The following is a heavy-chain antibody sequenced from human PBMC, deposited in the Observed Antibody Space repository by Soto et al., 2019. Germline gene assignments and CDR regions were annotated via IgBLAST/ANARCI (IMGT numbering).Heavy chain of an antibody. Sequence: PSETLSLTCTISGGSISSYYWSWIRQTPGKGLEWIGYVYHTGRTSYNPSLKSRVSISMDTSKNQFSLNLDSVTAADTAVYFCARDFAYFDSWGQGTLVTVSS. D-gene: IGHD3-3*01. V-gene: IGHV4-59*01. CDR1: GGSISSYY. CDR3: ARDFAYFDS. J-gene: IGHJ4*02. CDR2: VYHTGRT.